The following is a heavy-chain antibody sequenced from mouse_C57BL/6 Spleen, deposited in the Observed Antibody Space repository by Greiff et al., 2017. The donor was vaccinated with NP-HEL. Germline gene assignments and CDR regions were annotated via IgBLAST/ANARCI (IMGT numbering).Heavy chain of an antibody. Sequence: EVMLVESGGDLVKPGGSLKLSCAASGFTFSSYGMSWVRQTPDKRLEWVATISSGGSYPYYPDSVKGRFTISRDNAKNTLYLQMSSLTSEDTAMYYCARLRTGTDFDYWGQGTTLTVSS. D-gene: IGHD4-1*01. CDR1: GFTFSSYG. CDR3: ARLRTGTDFDY. CDR2: ISSGGSYP. V-gene: IGHV5-6*01. J-gene: IGHJ2*01.